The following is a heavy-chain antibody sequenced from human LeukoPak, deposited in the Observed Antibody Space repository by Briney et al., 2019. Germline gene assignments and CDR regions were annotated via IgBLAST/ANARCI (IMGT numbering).Heavy chain of an antibody. CDR2: MNPNSGNT. Sequence: ASVKVSCKASGYTFTSYDINWVRQATGQGLEWMGWMNPNSGNTDYAQKFQGRVTITRSTSMSTAYMELGSLRSEDTAVYYCARQRDSFVIWGQGTTVTVSS. CDR1: GYTFTSYD. J-gene: IGHJ3*02. D-gene: IGHD3-22*01. V-gene: IGHV1-8*03. CDR3: ARQRDSFVI.